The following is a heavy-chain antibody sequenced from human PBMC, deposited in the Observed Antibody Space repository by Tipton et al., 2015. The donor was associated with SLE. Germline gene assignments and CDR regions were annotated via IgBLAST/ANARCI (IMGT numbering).Heavy chain of an antibody. CDR2: LYYSGNT. CDR1: GASISSSGYS. D-gene: IGHD1-1*01. V-gene: IGHV4-39*07. Sequence: TLSLTCTVSGASISSSGYSWGWIRQPPGKGLEWIGCLYYSGNTYYNPSLKSRVTISADTSKNQLSLRLSSVTAADSAVYYCASKISLTTDNWGQGILVTVFS. J-gene: IGHJ4*02. CDR3: ASKISLTTDN.